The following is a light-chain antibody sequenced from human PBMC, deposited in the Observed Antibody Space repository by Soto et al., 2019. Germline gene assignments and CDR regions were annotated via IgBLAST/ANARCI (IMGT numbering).Light chain of an antibody. CDR3: AAWDDSLSGVV. V-gene: IGLV1-47*01. CDR1: SSNVGSNY. Sequence: QSVLTQPPSASGTPGQRLTISCSGSSSNVGSNYVYWYQQLPGTAPKLLIYRNDQRPSGVPDRFSGSKSGTSASLAISGLRSEDEAAYHCAAWDDSLSGVVFGGGTKLTVL. J-gene: IGLJ3*02. CDR2: RND.